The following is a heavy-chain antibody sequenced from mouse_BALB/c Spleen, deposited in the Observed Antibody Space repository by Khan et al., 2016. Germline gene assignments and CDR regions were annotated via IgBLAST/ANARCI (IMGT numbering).Heavy chain of an antibody. CDR1: GYTFTSYW. V-gene: IGHV1-7*01. J-gene: IGHJ4*01. Sequence: QVQLQQSGAELAKPGASVKMSCKASGYTFTSYWMHRVKQRPGQGLEWIGYINPSTGYTEYNQKFKDKATLTADKSSSTAYMQLSSLTSEDSAVYYCARDYRYDLYYYAMDYWGQGTSVTVSS. CDR3: ARDYRYDLYYYAMDY. D-gene: IGHD2-14*01. CDR2: INPSTGYT.